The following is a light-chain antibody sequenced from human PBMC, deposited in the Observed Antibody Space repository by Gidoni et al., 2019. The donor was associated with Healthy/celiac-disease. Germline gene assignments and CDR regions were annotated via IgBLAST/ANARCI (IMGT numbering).Light chain of an antibody. CDR3: QQLNSYPIFT. CDR2: AAS. V-gene: IGKV1-9*01. Sequence: DPVTITCRASQGISSYLAWYQQKPGKAPKLLIYAASTLQSGVPSRFSGSGSGTDFTLTISSLQPEDFATYYCQQLNSYPIFTFGPGTKVDIK. J-gene: IGKJ3*01. CDR1: QGISSY.